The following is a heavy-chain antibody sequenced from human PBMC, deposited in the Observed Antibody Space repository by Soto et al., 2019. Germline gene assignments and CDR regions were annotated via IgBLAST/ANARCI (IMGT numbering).Heavy chain of an antibody. D-gene: IGHD6-19*01. CDR1: VGSISSYY. CDR2: IYYSGST. CDR3: ARGRWIAVAGTYFDY. Sequence: PSETLSLTCTVSVGSISSYYWSWIRQPPGKGLEWIGYIYYSGSTNYNPSLKSRVTISVDTSKNQFSLKLSSVTAADTAVFYCARGRWIAVAGTYFDYWGQGTLVTVSS. V-gene: IGHV4-59*12. J-gene: IGHJ4*02.